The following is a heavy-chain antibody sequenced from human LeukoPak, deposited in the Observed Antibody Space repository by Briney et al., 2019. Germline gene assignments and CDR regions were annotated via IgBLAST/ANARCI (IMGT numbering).Heavy chain of an antibody. Sequence: SETLSLTCTVSGGSVSSGSYYWSWIRQPPGKGLEWVGYIYYSGSTHYNPSLQSRVTISVDTSKNQFSLKLSSVTAEDTAVYYCARYRYVWGSYRSTYFDYWGQGTLVTVSS. J-gene: IGHJ4*02. D-gene: IGHD3-16*02. CDR1: GGSVSSGSYY. V-gene: IGHV4-61*01. CDR2: IYYSGST. CDR3: ARYRYVWGSYRSTYFDY.